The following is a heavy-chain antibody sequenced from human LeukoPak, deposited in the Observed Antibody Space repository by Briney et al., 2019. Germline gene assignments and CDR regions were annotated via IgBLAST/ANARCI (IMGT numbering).Heavy chain of an antibody. V-gene: IGHV1-69*13. CDR1: GGTFSSYA. CDR3: AREDRAGEAFDI. D-gene: IGHD7-27*01. J-gene: IGHJ3*02. CDR2: IIPIFGTA. Sequence: SVKVSCKASGGTFSSYAISWVRQAPGQGLEWMGGIIPIFGTANYAQKFQGRVTITADESTSTAYMELRSLRSDDTAVYYCAREDRAGEAFDIWGQGTMVTVSS.